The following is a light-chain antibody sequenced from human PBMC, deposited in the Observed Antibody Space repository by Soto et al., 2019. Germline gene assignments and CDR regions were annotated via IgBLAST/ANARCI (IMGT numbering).Light chain of an antibody. CDR1: SSDVGGYNY. V-gene: IGLV2-8*01. J-gene: IGLJ2*01. CDR2: EVS. CDR3: SSYAGSNKFVV. Sequence: QSALTQPPSASGSPGQSVTISCTGTSSDVGGYNYVSWYQQHPGKAPKLVIYEVSKRPSGVPDRFSGSKSGNTASLTVSGLQAEDEADYYCSSYAGSNKFVVFGGWTKLTVL.